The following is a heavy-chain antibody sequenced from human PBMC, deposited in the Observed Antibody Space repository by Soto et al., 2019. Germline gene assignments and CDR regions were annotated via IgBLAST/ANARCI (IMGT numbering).Heavy chain of an antibody. Sequence: PXGSLRLSCATSGFTFRYHGMSWVRQAPGKGLEWVSTINSNGVDTHYPDSVKGRFIISRDNSRNTPDLHMSSLRAEDTALYYCVSWVSAHFDSWGQGTMATVSS. J-gene: IGHJ4*02. D-gene: IGHD2-8*01. V-gene: IGHV3-23*01. CDR2: INSNGVDT. CDR1: GFTFRYHG. CDR3: VSWVSAHFDS.